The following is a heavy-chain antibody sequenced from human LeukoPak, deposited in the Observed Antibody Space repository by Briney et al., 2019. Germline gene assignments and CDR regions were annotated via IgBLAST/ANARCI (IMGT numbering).Heavy chain of an antibody. CDR3: ARALWFGETFPAY. V-gene: IGHV3-48*01. Sequence: GGSLRLSCAASGFTFSSYSMNWVRQAPGKGLEWISYITSSSRIIYYADSVRGRFTISRDNAKNSLYLQMNSLRAEDTAVYYCARALWFGETFPAYWGQGTLVTVSS. J-gene: IGHJ4*02. CDR2: ITSSSRII. CDR1: GFTFSSYS. D-gene: IGHD3-10*01.